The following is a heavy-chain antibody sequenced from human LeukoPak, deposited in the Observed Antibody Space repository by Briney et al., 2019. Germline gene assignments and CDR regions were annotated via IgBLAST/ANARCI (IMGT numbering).Heavy chain of an antibody. V-gene: IGHV1-18*04. Sequence: GASVKVSCKASGYTFTSYGISWVRQAPGQGLEWMGWISAYNGNTNYAQKLQGRVTMTTDTSTSTAYMELRSLRSDDTAVYYCARGPPGGSTSCFFDYWGQGTLVTVSS. CDR3: ARGPPGGSTSCFFDY. CDR2: ISAYNGNT. D-gene: IGHD2-2*01. CDR1: GYTFTSYG. J-gene: IGHJ4*02.